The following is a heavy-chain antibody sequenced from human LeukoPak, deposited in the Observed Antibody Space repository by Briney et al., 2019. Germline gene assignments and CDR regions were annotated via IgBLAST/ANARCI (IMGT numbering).Heavy chain of an antibody. D-gene: IGHD5-12*01. CDR2: MSGSGGST. CDR3: AKGVATITYYYYGMDV. Sequence: PGGSLRLSCAVSGFTFAGHGMSWVRQAPGKGLEWVSAMSGSGGSTYYADSVKGRFTISRDNSKNTLYLQMNSLRAEDTAVYYCAKGVATITYYYYGMDVWGQGTTVTVSS. V-gene: IGHV3-23*01. CDR1: GFTFAGHG. J-gene: IGHJ6*02.